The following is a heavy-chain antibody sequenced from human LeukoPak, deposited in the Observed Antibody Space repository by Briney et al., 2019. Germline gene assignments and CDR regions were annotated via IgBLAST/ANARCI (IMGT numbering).Heavy chain of an antibody. CDR1: GYTFVNYD. CDR2: INPYNGDT. J-gene: IGHJ4*02. D-gene: IGHD4-23*01. Sequence: GASVKVSCKASGYTFVNYDINWVRQAPGQGLEWMRWINPYNGDTNYVQKFQGRVTMTTDTSTSTAYMELRSLKYDDTAVYYCARFLDYGGNSVSPLRYWGQGTLVTVSS. CDR3: ARFLDYGGNSVSPLRY. V-gene: IGHV1-18*01.